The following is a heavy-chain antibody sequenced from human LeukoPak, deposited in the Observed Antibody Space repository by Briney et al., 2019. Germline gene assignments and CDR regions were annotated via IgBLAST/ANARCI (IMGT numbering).Heavy chain of an antibody. CDR1: GGTFSSYA. V-gene: IGHV1-69*04. CDR2: IIPILGIA. Sequence: ASVKVSCKASGGTFSSYAISWVRQAPGQRLEWMGRIIPILGIANYAQKFQGRVTITADKSTSTAYMELSSLRSEDTAVYYCARDYIAVVGFDPWGQGTLVTVSS. D-gene: IGHD6-19*01. J-gene: IGHJ5*02. CDR3: ARDYIAVVGFDP.